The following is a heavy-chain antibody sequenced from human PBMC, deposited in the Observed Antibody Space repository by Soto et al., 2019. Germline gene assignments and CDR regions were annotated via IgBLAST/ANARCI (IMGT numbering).Heavy chain of an antibody. CDR1: GYTFTSYA. D-gene: IGHD6-13*01. J-gene: IGHJ5*02. CDR3: AREEARIAAAFDP. CDR2: INAGNGNT. Sequence: ASVKVSCKASGYTFTSYAMHWVRQAPGQRLEWMGWINAGNGNTKYSQKFQGRVTITRDTSASTAYMELSSLRSEDTAVYYCAREEARIAAAFDPWGQGTLVTVSS. V-gene: IGHV1-3*01.